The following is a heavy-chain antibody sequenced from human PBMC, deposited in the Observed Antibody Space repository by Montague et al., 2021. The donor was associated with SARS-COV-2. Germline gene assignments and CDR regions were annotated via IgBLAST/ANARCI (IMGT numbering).Heavy chain of an antibody. CDR1: GFTVSSNY. V-gene: IGHV3-53*01. Sequence: SLRLSCAASGFTVSSNYMSWVRQAPGKGLEWVSVIYSGGSTYYADSVKGRFTISRDNSKNTLYLQMNSLRAEDTAVYYCARGGKYSGYGYLDYWGQGTLVTVSS. CDR2: IYSGGST. CDR3: ARGGKYSGYGYLDY. J-gene: IGHJ4*02. D-gene: IGHD5-12*01.